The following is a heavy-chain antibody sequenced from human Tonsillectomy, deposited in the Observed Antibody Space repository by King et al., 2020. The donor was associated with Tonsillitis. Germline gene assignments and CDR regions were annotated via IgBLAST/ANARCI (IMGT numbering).Heavy chain of an antibody. J-gene: IGHJ6*03. CDR2: IKQDGSEK. CDR1: GFTFSYYW. Sequence: VQLVESGGGLVQPGGSLRLSCAASGFTFSYYWMSWVRQAPGKGLEWVANIKQDGSEKYYVDSLKGRFTISRDNAKNSLFLQMNSLRADDTAVYYCARNSSDPKFYYYYYMDVWGKGTTVTVSS. CDR3: ARNSSDPKFYYYYYMDV. V-gene: IGHV3-7*04. D-gene: IGHD3-22*01.